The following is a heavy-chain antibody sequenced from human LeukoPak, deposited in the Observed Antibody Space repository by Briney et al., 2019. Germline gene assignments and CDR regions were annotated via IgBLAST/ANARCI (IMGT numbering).Heavy chain of an antibody. V-gene: IGHV3-11*04. D-gene: IGHD6-19*01. CDR1: GLTFSDYY. J-gene: IGHJ5*02. CDR3: ARDGGSSGWYLLKVGFDP. CDR2: ISSSGSSI. Sequence: GGSLRLSCAASGLTFSDYYMSWIRQAPGKGLEWVSYISSSGSSIFYADSVKGRLTISRDNAKNSLYLQMNSLRAEDTAVYYCARDGGSSGWYLLKVGFDPWGQGTLVTVSS.